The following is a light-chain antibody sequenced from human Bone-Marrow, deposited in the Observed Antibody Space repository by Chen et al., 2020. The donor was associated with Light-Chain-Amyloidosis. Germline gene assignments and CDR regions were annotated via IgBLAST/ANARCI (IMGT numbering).Light chain of an antibody. V-gene: IGLV6-57*02. CDR3: QSYDSSNLV. CDR2: EDN. CDR1: SGSIASNY. J-gene: IGLJ3*02. Sequence: NFMLTQPHSVSESPGKTVTIPCTGSSGSIASNYVQWYQQRPGSAPTTVFYEDNQRPSGVPDRFSGSIDSSSNSASLTISGLKTDDEADYYCQSYDSSNLVFGGGTKLTVL.